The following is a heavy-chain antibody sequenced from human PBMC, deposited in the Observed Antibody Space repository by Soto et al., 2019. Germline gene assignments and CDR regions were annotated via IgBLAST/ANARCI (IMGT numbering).Heavy chain of an antibody. J-gene: IGHJ4*02. Sequence: ASVKVSCKASRYTFTSYYIHWVRQAPGQGLEWMGWINPNNGYTKYTQKFQGRVTVTRDTSITTAYLELTRQQSDDTAVYYCAKAKFDFWSGYWSPSLDFWGQGTLVTVSS. V-gene: IGHV1-2*02. D-gene: IGHD3-3*01. CDR1: RYTFTSYY. CDR2: INPNNGYT. CDR3: AKAKFDFWSGYWSPSLDF.